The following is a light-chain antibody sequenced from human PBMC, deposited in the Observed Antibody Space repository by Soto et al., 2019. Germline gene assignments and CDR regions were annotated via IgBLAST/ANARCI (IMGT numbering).Light chain of an antibody. CDR2: AAS. CDR3: QQTDSAPIT. J-gene: IGKJ3*01. CDR1: QSISSY. Sequence: DIQMTQSPSSLSASVGDTITITCRASQSISSYLNWYQHKPGKAPELLIYAASSLQTGVPSKFRGGGSGTDFSLTIDSLQPEDFASYYCQQTDSAPITFGPGTKVDI. V-gene: IGKV1-39*01.